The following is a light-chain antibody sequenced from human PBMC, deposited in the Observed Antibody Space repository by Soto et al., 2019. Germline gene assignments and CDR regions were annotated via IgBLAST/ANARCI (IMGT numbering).Light chain of an antibody. V-gene: IGKV1-5*03. Sequence: DIQMTQSPSTLSAFVGDRVTITCRASQSISSWLAWHQRKPGKAPKVLIYNASSLESGVPSRFSGSSSATVFTLTISSLQPDDFATYYFQQYNTYPFPFGGGTKVDIK. J-gene: IGKJ4*01. CDR1: QSISSW. CDR3: QQYNTYPFP. CDR2: NAS.